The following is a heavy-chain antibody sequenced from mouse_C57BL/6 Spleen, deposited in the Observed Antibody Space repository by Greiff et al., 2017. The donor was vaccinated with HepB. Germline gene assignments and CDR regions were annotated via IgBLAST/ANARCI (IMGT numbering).Heavy chain of an antibody. V-gene: IGHV1-26*01. D-gene: IGHD1-1*01. CDR1: GYTFTDYY. Sequence: VQLQQSGPELVKPGASVKISCKASGYTFTDYYMNWVKQSHGKSLEWIGDINPNNGGTSYNQKFKGKATLTVDKSSSTAYMELRSLTSEDSAVYYCARGIYYYGSSLYYFDYWGQGTTLTVSS. J-gene: IGHJ2*01. CDR3: ARGIYYYGSSLYYFDY. CDR2: INPNNGGT.